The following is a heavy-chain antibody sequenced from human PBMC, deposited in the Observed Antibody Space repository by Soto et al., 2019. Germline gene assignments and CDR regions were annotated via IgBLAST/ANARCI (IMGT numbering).Heavy chain of an antibody. Sequence: AGSLTLTCDASGCTINDYWMWSFLHEPPGGVVGGANKKRHGSEKYYVDSVKSRLTISRDNAKNSLYLPMNTLRAADTAVYYCASDRGLALLAAVICFDLWGQGTLVTVSS. CDR1: GCTINDYW. CDR2: KKRHGSEK. CDR3: ASDRGLALLAAVICFDL. J-gene: IGHJ5*02. D-gene: IGHD2-2*01. V-gene: IGHV3-7*01.